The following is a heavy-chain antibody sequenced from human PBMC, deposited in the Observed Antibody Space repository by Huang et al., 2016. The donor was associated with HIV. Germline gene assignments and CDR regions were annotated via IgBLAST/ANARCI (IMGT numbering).Heavy chain of an antibody. D-gene: IGHD6-19*01. CDR3: ARDRTVAFDY. J-gene: IGHJ4*02. CDR1: GFTFDSHA. Sequence: QVQLAESGGGVVQPGRSLRLSCAASGFTFDSHAIHWVRQAPGKGLEWVAVIAYDGGNQRYADSVKGRFTVSRDNSKNTVYLQMNSLRLEDTAVYYCARDRTVAFDYWGQGTLVTVSS. CDR2: IAYDGGNQ. V-gene: IGHV3-30-3*01.